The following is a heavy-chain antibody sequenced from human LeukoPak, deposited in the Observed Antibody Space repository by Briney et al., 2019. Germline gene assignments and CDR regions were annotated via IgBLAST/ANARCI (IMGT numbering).Heavy chain of an antibody. CDR2: MNPNSGNT. CDR3: ARVSKIAAAGPFLPINY. V-gene: IGHV1-8*02. Sequence: GASVKVSCKASGYTFTSYGISWVRQAPGQGLEWMGWMNPNSGNTGYAQKFQGRVTMTRNTSISTAYMELSSLRSEDTAVYYCARVSKIAAAGPFLPINYWGQGTLVTVSS. D-gene: IGHD6-13*01. CDR1: GYTFTSYG. J-gene: IGHJ4*02.